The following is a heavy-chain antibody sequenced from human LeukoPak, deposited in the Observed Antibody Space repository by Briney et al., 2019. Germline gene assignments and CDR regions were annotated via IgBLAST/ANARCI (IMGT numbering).Heavy chain of an antibody. V-gene: IGHV3-48*03. J-gene: IGHJ4*02. Sequence: GGSLRLSCAASGFTFSSYEMNWVRQAPGKGLEWVSYISSSGSTIYCADSVKGRFTISRDNAKNSLYLQMNSLRAEDTAVYYCARLGGSYYYDSSGYYYWGQGTLVTVSS. CDR1: GFTFSSYE. CDR3: ARLGGSYYYDSSGYYY. CDR2: ISSSGSTI. D-gene: IGHD3-22*01.